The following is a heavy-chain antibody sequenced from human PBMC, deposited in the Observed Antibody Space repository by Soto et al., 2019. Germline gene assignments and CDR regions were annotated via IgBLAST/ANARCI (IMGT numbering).Heavy chain of an antibody. Sequence: SETLSLTCTVSGGSISSYYWSWIRQPAGKGLEWIGRIYTSGSTNYNPSLKSRVTMSVDTSKNQFSLKLSPVTAADTAVYYCARDRATVTTLWFDPWGQGTLVTVSS. CDR2: IYTSGST. CDR1: GGSISSYY. V-gene: IGHV4-4*07. CDR3: ARDRATVTTLWFDP. J-gene: IGHJ5*02. D-gene: IGHD4-17*01.